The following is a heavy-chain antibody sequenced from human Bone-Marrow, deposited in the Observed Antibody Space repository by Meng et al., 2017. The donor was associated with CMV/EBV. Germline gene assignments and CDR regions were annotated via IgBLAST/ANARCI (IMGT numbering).Heavy chain of an antibody. Sequence: GESLKISCAASGFTFSSYEMNWVRQAPGKGLEWVGFIRSKAYGGTTEYAASVKGRFTISRDDSKSIAYLQMNSLKTEDTAVYYCTRVNWKLSYGMDVWGQGTTVTVSS. V-gene: IGHV3-49*04. J-gene: IGHJ6*02. D-gene: IGHD1-20*01. CDR1: GFTFSSYE. CDR3: TRVNWKLSYGMDV. CDR2: IRSKAYGGTT.